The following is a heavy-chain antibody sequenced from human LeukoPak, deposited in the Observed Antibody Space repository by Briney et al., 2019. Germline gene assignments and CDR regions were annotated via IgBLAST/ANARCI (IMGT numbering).Heavy chain of an antibody. D-gene: IGHD3-3*01. CDR1: GSSFTSYW. CDR3: ARHKWSGYYRPEFDY. J-gene: IGHJ4*02. CDR2: IYPGDSDT. V-gene: IGHV5-51*01. Sequence: GASLKISYKGSGSSFTSYWIGWVRPMPGKGLGWMGIIYPGDSDTRYSPSFQGQVTISAEKSITTAYLQWSSLKASDTAMYYCARHKWSGYYRPEFDYWGQGTLVTVSS.